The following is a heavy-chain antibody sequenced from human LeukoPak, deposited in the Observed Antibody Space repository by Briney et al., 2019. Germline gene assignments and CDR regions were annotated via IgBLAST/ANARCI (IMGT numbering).Heavy chain of an antibody. Sequence: SETLSLTCTVSGDSIRSYYWSWIRQPPGKGLEWVWYIYYSGSTNSNPSLRSRVAISVDTPKNQSSLKVTSVTAADTAVYYCARALTPGCCGGATCSYFDFWGQGTLVTVSS. V-gene: IGHV4-59*01. CDR3: ARALTPGCCGGATCSYFDF. D-gene: IGHD2-15*01. CDR2: IYYSGST. CDR1: GDSIRSYY. J-gene: IGHJ4*02.